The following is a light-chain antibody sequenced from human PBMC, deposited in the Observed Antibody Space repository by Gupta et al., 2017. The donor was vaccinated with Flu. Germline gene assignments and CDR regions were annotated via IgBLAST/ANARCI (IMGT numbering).Light chain of an antibody. CDR1: SSDVGGYNY. CDR3: CSYAGSYTGV. V-gene: IGLV2-11*01. J-gene: IGLJ1*01. CDR2: DVS. Sequence: QSALTQPRSVSGSPGQSVTISCTGTSSDVGGYNYVSWYQQHPGKAPKLMIYDVSKRPSGVPDRFSGSKSGNTASLTISGLQAEDGADYYCCSYAGSYTGVFGTGTKVTVL.